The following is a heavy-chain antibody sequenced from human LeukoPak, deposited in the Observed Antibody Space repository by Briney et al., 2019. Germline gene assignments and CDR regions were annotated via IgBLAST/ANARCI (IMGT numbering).Heavy chain of an antibody. D-gene: IGHD5-24*01. CDR3: ARGRGGYNRY. J-gene: IGHJ4*02. Sequence: SETLSLTCAVSGGSISSSSYYWGWIRQPPGKGLEWIGSIYYSGSTYYNPSLKSRVTISVDTSKNQFSLKLSSVTAADTAVYYCARGRGGYNRYWGQGTLVTVSS. CDR2: IYYSGST. CDR1: GGSISSSSYY. V-gene: IGHV4-39*07.